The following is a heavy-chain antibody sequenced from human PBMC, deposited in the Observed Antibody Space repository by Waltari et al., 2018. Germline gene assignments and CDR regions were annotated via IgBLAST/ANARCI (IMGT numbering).Heavy chain of an antibody. CDR1: GYSISSGYY. Sequence: QVQLQESGPGLVKPSETLSLTCAVSGYSISSGYYWGCIRQPPGKGLEWIGSIYHSGSTYYNPSLKSRVTISVDTSKNQFSLKLSSVTAADTAVYYCARRRSGSYWYFDLWGRGTLVTVSS. CDR3: ARRRSGSYWYFDL. CDR2: IYHSGST. D-gene: IGHD1-26*01. J-gene: IGHJ2*01. V-gene: IGHV4-38-2*01.